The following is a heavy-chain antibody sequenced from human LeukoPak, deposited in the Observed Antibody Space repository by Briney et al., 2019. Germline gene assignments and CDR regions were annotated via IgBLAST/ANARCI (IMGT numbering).Heavy chain of an antibody. CDR3: AREVVGATSGFDAFDI. CDR2: IYSGGST. Sequence: GGSLRLSCAASGFTVSSNYMSWVRQAPGKGLEWVSVIYSGGSTYCADSVKGRFTISRDNSKNTLYLQMNSLRAEDTAVYYCAREVVGATSGFDAFDIWGQGTMVTVSS. V-gene: IGHV3-53*01. J-gene: IGHJ3*02. CDR1: GFTVSSNY. D-gene: IGHD1-26*01.